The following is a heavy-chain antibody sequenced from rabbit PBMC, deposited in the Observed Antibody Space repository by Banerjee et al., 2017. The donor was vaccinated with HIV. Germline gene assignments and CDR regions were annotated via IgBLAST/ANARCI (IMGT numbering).Heavy chain of an antibody. D-gene: IGHD6-1*01. V-gene: IGHV1S45*01. CDR2: IDTGSGVT. CDR3: EREDGAGYGSLAL. J-gene: IGHJ4*01. CDR1: GFSFSTSYW. Sequence: QEQLEESGGDLVKPEGSLTLTCTASGFSFSTSYWICWVRQAPGKGLEWIGCIDTGSGVTYYASWAKGRFTISKTSSTTVDLKMTSLTAADTATYFCEREDGAGYGSLALWGPGTLVTVS.